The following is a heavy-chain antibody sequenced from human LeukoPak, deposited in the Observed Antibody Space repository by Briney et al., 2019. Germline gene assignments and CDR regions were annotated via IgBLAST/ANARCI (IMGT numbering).Heavy chain of an antibody. CDR3: ARGAGQWLHYYYYGMDV. V-gene: IGHV1-8*01. D-gene: IGHD5-12*01. CDR2: MNPNSGNT. CDR1: GYTFTSYD. J-gene: IGHJ6*02. Sequence: ASVKVSCKASGYTFTSYDINWVRQATGQGLEWMGWMNPNSGNTGYAQKFQGRVTMTRNTSISTAYMELSSLRSEDTAVYYCARGAGQWLHYYYYGMDVWGQGTTVTVSS.